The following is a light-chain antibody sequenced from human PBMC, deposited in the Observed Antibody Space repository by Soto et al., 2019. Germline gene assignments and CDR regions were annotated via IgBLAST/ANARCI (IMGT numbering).Light chain of an antibody. CDR1: SSDVGGYDY. V-gene: IGLV2-14*03. J-gene: IGLJ3*02. CDR3: SSYTTSKTWV. CDR2: DVS. Sequence: QSALTQPVSVSGPPGQSITISCTGTSSDVGGYDYVSWYQQHPDKAPKLMIHDVSDRPSGVSNRFSGSKSGNTASLTISGLQAEDEADYYCSSYTTSKTWVFGGGTQLTVL.